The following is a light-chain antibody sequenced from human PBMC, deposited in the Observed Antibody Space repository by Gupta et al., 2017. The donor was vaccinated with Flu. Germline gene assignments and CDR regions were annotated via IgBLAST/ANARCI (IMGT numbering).Light chain of an antibody. CDR1: NIGINS. V-gene: IGLV3-21*03. CDR3: QVWDGRSDYYG. CDR2: GDS. Sequence: SYVLTQPPSVSVAPGKTAIITCGGDNIGINSVHWYQQRTGQAPVLVVYGDSDRPSGIPERFSGSNSGNTAALTISRVEAGDEADYYCQVWDGRSDYYGFGAGTKVTGL. J-gene: IGLJ1*01.